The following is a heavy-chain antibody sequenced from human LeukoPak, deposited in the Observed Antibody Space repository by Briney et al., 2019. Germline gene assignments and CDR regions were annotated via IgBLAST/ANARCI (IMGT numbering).Heavy chain of an antibody. CDR3: ARDGLRGYTYGRNYSYFYYLDV. CDR1: GYTFTGYY. Sequence: ASVTVSCLASGYTFTGYYMHWVRQAPGQGLEWMGWINPNSGGTNYAQKFQGRVSMTRDTSISTAYMELSRLRSDDTAVYYCARDGLRGYTYGRNYSYFYYLDVWGKGTTVTISS. CDR2: INPNSGGT. D-gene: IGHD5-18*01. V-gene: IGHV1-2*02. J-gene: IGHJ6*03.